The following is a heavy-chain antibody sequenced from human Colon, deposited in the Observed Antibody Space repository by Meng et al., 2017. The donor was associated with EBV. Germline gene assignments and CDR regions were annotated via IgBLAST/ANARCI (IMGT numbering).Heavy chain of an antibody. J-gene: IGHJ4*02. CDR1: GGSFSGYY. D-gene: IGHD4-17*01. Sequence: QVQILQWGAGLLKPSETLSLTCAVSGGSFSGYYWSWIRQAPGKGLEWIGEINHSGSTKFNPSLESRVSISVDTSENQVSLKLTSVTAADTAVYYCARRTTVNLRSFDSWGQGTLVTVSS. CDR2: INHSGST. CDR3: ARRTTVNLRSFDS. V-gene: IGHV4-34*01.